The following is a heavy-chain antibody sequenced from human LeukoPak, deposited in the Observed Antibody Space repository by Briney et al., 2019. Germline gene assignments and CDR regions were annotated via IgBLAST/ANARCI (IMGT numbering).Heavy chain of an antibody. J-gene: IGHJ4*02. CDR1: GGSFSGYY. V-gene: IGHV4-34*01. CDR2: INHSGST. D-gene: IGHD1-14*01. Sequence: PSETLSLTCAVYGGSFSGYYWSWIRQPPGKGLEWIEEINHSGSTNYNPSLKSRVTISVDTSKNQFSLKLSSVTAADTAVYYCARQTKGRAFDYWGQGTLVTVSS. CDR3: ARQTKGRAFDY.